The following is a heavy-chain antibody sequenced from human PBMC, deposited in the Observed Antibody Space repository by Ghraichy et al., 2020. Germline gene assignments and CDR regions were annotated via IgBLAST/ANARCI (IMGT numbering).Heavy chain of an antibody. D-gene: IGHD2-21*02. CDR3: ASSVRVTATWDS. V-gene: IGHV4-39*01. CDR2: YHSTGST. CDR1: GGSINDKDYD. J-gene: IGHJ5*01. Sequence: SETLSLTCTVSGGSINDKDYDWGWIRQPPGKGLEWIGSYHSTGSTYYNPSLKDRVTISEDTSKSQFSLTLTSMTASDSAFYYCASSVRVTATWDSWGQGILVTVSS.